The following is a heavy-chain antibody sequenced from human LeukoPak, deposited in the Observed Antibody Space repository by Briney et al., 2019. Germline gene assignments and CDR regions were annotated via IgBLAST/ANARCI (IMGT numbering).Heavy chain of an antibody. CDR1: GFTFSSYA. D-gene: IGHD1-26*01. CDR2: ISGSGGST. V-gene: IGHV3-23*01. CDR3: AKGGWYSGTDYFDY. Sequence: GGSLGLSCAASGFTFSSYAMSWVRQARGKWLEWVSPISGSGGSTYYADSVKGRFTISRDNSKNTLYLQMNSLRAEDTAVYYCAKGGWYSGTDYFDYWGQGTLVTVSS. J-gene: IGHJ4*02.